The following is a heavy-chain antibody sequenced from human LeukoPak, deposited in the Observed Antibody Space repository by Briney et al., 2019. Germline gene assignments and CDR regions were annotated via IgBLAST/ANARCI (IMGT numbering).Heavy chain of an antibody. V-gene: IGHV4-59*12. J-gene: IGHJ3*02. Sequence: SETLSLTCTVSGGSISSYYWSWIRQPPGKGLEWIGYIYYSGSTNYNPSLKSRVTISVDTSKNQFSLKLSSVTAADTAVYYCARELSPEAFDIWGQGTMVIVSS. CDR2: IYYSGST. CDR1: GGSISSYY. CDR3: ARELSPEAFDI. D-gene: IGHD1-14*01.